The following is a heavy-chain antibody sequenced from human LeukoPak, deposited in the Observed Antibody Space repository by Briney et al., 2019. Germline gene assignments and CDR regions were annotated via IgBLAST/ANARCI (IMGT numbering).Heavy chain of an antibody. V-gene: IGHV1-18*01. Sequence: GASVNVSCKASGYDFTSVGITWVRRAPGQELEWMVWISPYNGNTRYAQKFQGRVAMTTDTSTTTAYMELRGLRFNDTAVYYCARAGSGSGWYFDYWGQGTLVTVSS. CDR2: ISPYNGNT. CDR3: ARAGSGSGWYFDY. D-gene: IGHD6-19*01. J-gene: IGHJ4*02. CDR1: GYDFTSVG.